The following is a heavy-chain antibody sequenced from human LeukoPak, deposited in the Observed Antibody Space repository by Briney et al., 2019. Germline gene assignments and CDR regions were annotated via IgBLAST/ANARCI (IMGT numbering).Heavy chain of an antibody. Sequence: PGGSLRLSCAASGFFFSSYWMSWVRQAPGEGPEWVANIKQDGSEKFYVDSVKGRFTISRDNFKNSLYLQMNSLRAEDTAVYYCAKMPVSYSSGWSNFDYWGQGTLVTVSS. V-gene: IGHV3-7*03. J-gene: IGHJ4*02. CDR1: GFFFSSYW. CDR2: IKQDGSEK. CDR3: AKMPVSYSSGWSNFDY. D-gene: IGHD6-19*01.